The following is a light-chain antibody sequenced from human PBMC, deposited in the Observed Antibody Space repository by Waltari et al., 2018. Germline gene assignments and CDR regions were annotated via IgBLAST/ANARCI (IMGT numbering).Light chain of an antibody. CDR2: AAS. CDR1: QSISSF. J-gene: IGKJ1*01. CDR3: QQTYSTPRT. V-gene: IGKV1-39*01. Sequence: DIQMTQSPSSLSASVGDRVTIACRASQSISSFLNWYQQKPGKAPKLLIYAASSLHSRVPSRFSGSGSETDFTLTISSLQPEDFATYFCQQTYSTPRTFGQGTRVEI.